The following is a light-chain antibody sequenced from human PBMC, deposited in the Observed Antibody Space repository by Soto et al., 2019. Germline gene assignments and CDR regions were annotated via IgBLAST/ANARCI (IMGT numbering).Light chain of an antibody. CDR1: XSVSSSY. Sequence: EIVLTQSPGTLSLSPGERATLSCRXXXSVSSSYLAWYQRKPGQAPRLLIYGAPSRATGIPDRFTGSGSGTDFTLTITRLEPEDFAVYYCQQYGNSPPRVTFGGGTKVDIK. V-gene: IGKV3-20*01. CDR2: GAP. J-gene: IGKJ4*01. CDR3: QQYGNSPPRVT.